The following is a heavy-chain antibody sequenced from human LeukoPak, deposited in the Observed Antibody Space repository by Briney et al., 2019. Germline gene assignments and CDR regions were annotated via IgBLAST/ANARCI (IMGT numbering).Heavy chain of an antibody. J-gene: IGHJ5*02. D-gene: IGHD3-10*01. CDR3: ARRRKIWFGELWGNWFDP. CDR2: ISHRGYI. Sequence: SETLSLTCTVSGYSISSGYYWGWIRQPPGKGLEWIGTISHRGYIYHNPSFKSRVTISVDTSKNQFSLNLSSVTAADTAVYYCARRRKIWFGELWGNWFDPWGQGTLVTVSS. V-gene: IGHV4-38-2*02. CDR1: GYSISSGYY.